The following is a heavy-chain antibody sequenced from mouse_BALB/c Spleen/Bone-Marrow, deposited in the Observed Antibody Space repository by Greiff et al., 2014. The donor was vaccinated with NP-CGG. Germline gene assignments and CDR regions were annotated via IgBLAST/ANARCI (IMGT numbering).Heavy chain of an antibody. CDR2: ISYDGSN. Sequence: EVKLLESGPGLVKPSQSLSLTSSVTGYSITSGYYWNWIRQFPGNKLEWMGYISYDGSNNYNPSLKNRISITRDTSRNQFFLKLNSVTTEDTATYYCARDRAMDYWGQGTSVTVSS. V-gene: IGHV3-6*02. CDR3: ARDRAMDY. CDR1: GYSITSGYY. J-gene: IGHJ4*01.